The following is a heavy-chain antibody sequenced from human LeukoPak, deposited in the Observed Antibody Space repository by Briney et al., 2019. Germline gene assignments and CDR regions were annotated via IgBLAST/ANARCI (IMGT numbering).Heavy chain of an antibody. Sequence: ASVKVSCKASGYTFTGYYMHWVRQAPGQGLEWMGWINPNSGGTNYAQKFQGRVTMARDTSISTAYMELSRLRSEDTAIYYCARDNSVGDNAWWFDPWGQGTLVTVSS. CDR2: INPNSGGT. CDR3: ARDNSVGDNAWWFDP. J-gene: IGHJ5*02. CDR1: GYTFTGYY. V-gene: IGHV1-2*02. D-gene: IGHD1-26*01.